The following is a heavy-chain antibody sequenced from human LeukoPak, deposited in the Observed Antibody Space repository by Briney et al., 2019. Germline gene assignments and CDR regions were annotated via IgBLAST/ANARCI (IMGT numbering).Heavy chain of an antibody. CDR3: AKGKGAGWPFDY. D-gene: IGHD6-19*01. CDR1: GFTFSSYA. CDR2: ISGSGGST. V-gene: IGHV3-23*01. J-gene: IGHJ4*02. Sequence: GGSLRLSCAASGFTFSSYAMRWVRQAPGKGLEWVSAISGSGGSTYYADSVKGPFTISRDNSKNTLYLQMNSLRAEDTAVYYCAKGKGAGWPFDYWGQGTLVTVSS.